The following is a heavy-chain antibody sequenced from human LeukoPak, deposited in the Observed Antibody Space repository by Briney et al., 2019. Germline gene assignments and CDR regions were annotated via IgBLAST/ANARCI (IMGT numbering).Heavy chain of an antibody. J-gene: IGHJ4*02. CDR2: IKSKTDGGTT. D-gene: IGHD6-13*01. CDR3: TTEVAAAPFDY. V-gene: IGHV3-15*01. Sequence: GGSLRLSCAASGFTFSNAWRSWVRQAPGKGLEWVGRIKSKTDGGTTDYAAPVKGRFTISRDDSKNTLYLQMNSLQTEDTAVYYCTTEVAAAPFDYWGQGTLVTVSS. CDR1: GFTFSNAW.